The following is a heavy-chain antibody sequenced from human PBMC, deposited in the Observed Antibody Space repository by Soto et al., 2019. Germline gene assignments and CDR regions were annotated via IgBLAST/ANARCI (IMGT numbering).Heavy chain of an antibody. CDR2: IKPNSGGT. V-gene: IGHV1-2*02. Sequence: QVQLVQSGAEVKKPGASVKVSCKASGDTFTGYYMHWVRQAPGQGLEWLGWIKPNSGGTNYAQKFQGRVTMTRDRSISTAYMELSRLRFDDTAVYYCARDEYSSSWYEGDYCGQGTLVTVSS. D-gene: IGHD6-13*01. CDR1: GDTFTGYY. J-gene: IGHJ4*02. CDR3: ARDEYSSSWYEGDY.